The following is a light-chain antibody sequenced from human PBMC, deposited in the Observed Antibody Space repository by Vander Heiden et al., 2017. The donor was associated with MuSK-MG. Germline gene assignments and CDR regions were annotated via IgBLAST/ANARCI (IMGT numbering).Light chain of an antibody. CDR1: QSVLYSSNNKNY. J-gene: IGKJ2*01. Sequence: DIVMTQSPDSLAVSLGERATINCKSSQSVLYSSNNKNYLAWYQQKPGQPPKLLIYWASTRESGVPDRFSGSGSGTDFTLTISSLQEEDVAVYYCQQYYSTLYTFGQGTKLEIK. V-gene: IGKV4-1*01. CDR3: QQYYSTLYT. CDR2: WAS.